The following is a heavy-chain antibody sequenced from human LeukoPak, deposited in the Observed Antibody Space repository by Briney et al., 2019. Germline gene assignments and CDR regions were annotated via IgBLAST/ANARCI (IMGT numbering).Heavy chain of an antibody. Sequence: GSLRLSCAASGFTFSSHAMHWVRQAPGKGLEWVAFVSYDGRINSYADFVKGRFTISRDNSKNTLYLQMNTLRREDTAVYFCARDLSRTYTVDYWGQGTLVTVSS. D-gene: IGHD2-2*02. J-gene: IGHJ4*02. V-gene: IGHV3-30*04. CDR1: GFTFSSHA. CDR3: ARDLSRTYTVDY. CDR2: VSYDGRIN.